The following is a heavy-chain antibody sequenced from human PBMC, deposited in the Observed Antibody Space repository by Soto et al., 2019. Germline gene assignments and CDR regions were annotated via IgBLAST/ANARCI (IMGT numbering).Heavy chain of an antibody. V-gene: IGHV4-39*01. CDR3: ARLWGSWSYFDY. Sequence: SETLSLPYTVSCGSIISISDYCGLNSQPPGKGLEWTGSIYYSGSTYYNPSLKSRVTISVDTSKNQFSLKLSSVTAADTAVYYCARLWGSWSYFDYWGQGTLVTLSS. CDR2: IYYSGST. D-gene: IGHD6-13*01. CDR1: CGSIISISDY. J-gene: IGHJ4*02.